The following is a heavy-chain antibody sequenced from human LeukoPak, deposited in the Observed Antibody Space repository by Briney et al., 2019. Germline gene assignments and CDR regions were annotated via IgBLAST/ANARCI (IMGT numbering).Heavy chain of an antibody. D-gene: IGHD3-22*01. CDR2: ISGSGSDT. V-gene: IGHV3-11*06. CDR1: GFTSSDYY. J-gene: IGHJ4*02. Sequence: PGGSLRLSCAASGFTSSDYYMTWIRQAPGKGLEWVSYISGSGSDTNYADSVKGRFTISRDNAKDSLYLQMNSLRAEDTAVYYCARVNPISSGFYVYWGQGTLVIVSS. CDR3: ARVNPISSGFYVY.